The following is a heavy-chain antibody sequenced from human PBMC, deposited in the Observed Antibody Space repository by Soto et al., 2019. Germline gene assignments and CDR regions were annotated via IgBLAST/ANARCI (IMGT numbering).Heavy chain of an antibody. CDR1: GYTFAYW. D-gene: IGHD1-1*01. V-gene: IGHV5-51*01. J-gene: IGHJ6*02. CDR2: IYPDDSDT. Sequence: PVESLKISCKGSGYTFAYWIGWVRQMPGKGLEWMGFIYPDDSDTRYSPSFQGQVTVSVDKSINTAYLQWSSLKASDTAMYYCASLSEGPTSGTMDVWGQGTTVTVSS. CDR3: ASLSEGPTSGTMDV.